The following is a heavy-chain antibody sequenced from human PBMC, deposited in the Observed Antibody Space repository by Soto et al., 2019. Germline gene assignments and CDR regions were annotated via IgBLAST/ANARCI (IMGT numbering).Heavy chain of an antibody. CDR3: ARHSPYGDFWSGYYIRRYNWFDP. CDR1: GGSISSYY. Sequence: PSETLSLTCTVSGGSISSYYWSWIRQPPGKGLEWIGYIYYSGSTNYNPSLKSRVTISVDTSKNQFSLKLSSVTAADTAVYYCARHSPYGDFWSGYYIRRYNWFDPWGQGTLVTVSS. J-gene: IGHJ5*02. CDR2: IYYSGST. V-gene: IGHV4-59*08. D-gene: IGHD3-3*01.